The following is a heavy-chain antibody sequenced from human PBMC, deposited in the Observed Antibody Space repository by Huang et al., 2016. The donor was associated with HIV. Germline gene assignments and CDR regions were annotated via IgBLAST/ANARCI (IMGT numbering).Heavy chain of an antibody. V-gene: IGHV4-59*02. D-gene: IGHD6-19*01. Sequence: QVRLQESGPGLVKPSETLSLSCTVSGDSVSSHYWCWIRHPPGQGLEGIGSVYDSGTTKYNPRLKSRITISVDTSKNGFSLNITSVSAADTARYFGVRDQGRRAVGGIHNWFDPWGQGALVTVSS. CDR1: GDSVSSHY. CDR2: VYDSGTT. J-gene: IGHJ5*02. CDR3: VRDQGRRAVGGIHNWFDP.